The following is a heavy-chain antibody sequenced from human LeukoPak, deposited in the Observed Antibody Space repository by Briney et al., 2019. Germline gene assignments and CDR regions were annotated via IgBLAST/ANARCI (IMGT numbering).Heavy chain of an antibody. CDR1: GGSVTGGGYY. D-gene: IGHD4-23*01. V-gene: IGHV4-31*03. Sequence: SETLSLTCSVSGGSVTGGGYYWSWVRQHPGKGLEWIGHIYYSGTTYYNPSLKSRVTISVDTSKNQFSLKVSSVTAADTAVYYCARYGGNAHDYWGQGTLVTVSS. CDR3: ARYGGNAHDY. J-gene: IGHJ4*02. CDR2: IYYSGTT.